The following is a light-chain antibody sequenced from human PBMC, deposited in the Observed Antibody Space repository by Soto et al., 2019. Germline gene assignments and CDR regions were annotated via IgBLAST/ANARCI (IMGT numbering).Light chain of an antibody. CDR1: SSNIGAGYD. CDR3: QSYDSRLSGYVV. CDR2: GNS. V-gene: IGLV1-40*01. J-gene: IGLJ2*01. Sequence: QAVVTQPPSVSGAPGQRVTISCTGRSSNIGAGYDVHWYQQLPGTAPKLLIYGNSNRPSGVPDRFSGSKSGTSASLAITGLQAEDEADYYCQSYDSRLSGYVVFGGGTKLTVL.